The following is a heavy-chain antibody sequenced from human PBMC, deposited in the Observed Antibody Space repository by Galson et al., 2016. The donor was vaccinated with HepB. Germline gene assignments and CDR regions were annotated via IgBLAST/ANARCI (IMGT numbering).Heavy chain of an antibody. CDR3: ARGGIKLLGGYNYYYGVDV. D-gene: IGHD2-15*01. CDR1: GGTFRSYG. Sequence: SVKVSCKASGGTFRSYGISWVRQAPGQGLEWMGGIIPIFGSANYAQKFQGRVTITADESTSTAYMELRSLTAEDTAVYYLARGGIKLLGGYNYYYGVDVWGQGTTVTVSS. CDR2: IIPIFGSA. J-gene: IGHJ6*02. V-gene: IGHV1-69*13.